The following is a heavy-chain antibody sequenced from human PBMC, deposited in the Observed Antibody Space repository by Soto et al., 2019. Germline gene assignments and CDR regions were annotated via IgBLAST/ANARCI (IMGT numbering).Heavy chain of an antibody. Sequence: GGSLRLSCAASGFTFSSYAMSWVRQAPGKGLEWVSAISGSGVSTFYAYSVKGRFTISRDNSKNTLYQQMNSLRAEDTAVSDCAKDRGVLGAFDIWGQGTMVTVSS. V-gene: IGHV3-23*01. CDR2: ISGSGVST. CDR1: GFTFSSYA. CDR3: AKDRGVLGAFDI. D-gene: IGHD6-13*01. J-gene: IGHJ3*02.